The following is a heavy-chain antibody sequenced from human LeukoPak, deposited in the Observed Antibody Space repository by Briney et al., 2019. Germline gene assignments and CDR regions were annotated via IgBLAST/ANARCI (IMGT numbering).Heavy chain of an antibody. CDR1: GGSISSGDYY. D-gene: IGHD1-7*01. CDR2: IYYSGST. CDR3: ASATLNLYYFDY. J-gene: IGHJ4*02. V-gene: IGHV4-30-4*08. Sequence: PSETLSLTCTVSGGSISSGDYYWSWIRQPPGKGLEWIGYIYYSGSTYYNPSLKSRVTLSVDTSKNQFSLKLSSVTAADTAVYYCASATLNLYYFDYWGQGTLVTVSS.